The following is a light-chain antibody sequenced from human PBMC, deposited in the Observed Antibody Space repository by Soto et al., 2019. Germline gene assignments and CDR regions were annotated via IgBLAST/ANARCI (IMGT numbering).Light chain of an antibody. Sequence: TQSPSSLSASLLDSLNIXCRASRDIGSDLSWYQQKPGKAPTLLIYAASNLQSGVPPRFSGSGSGTDFTLAISSLQPEDSATYYCLQDINYPWTFGQGTKVDIK. V-gene: IGKV1-6*01. J-gene: IGKJ1*01. CDR2: AAS. CDR3: LQDINYPWT. CDR1: RDIGSD.